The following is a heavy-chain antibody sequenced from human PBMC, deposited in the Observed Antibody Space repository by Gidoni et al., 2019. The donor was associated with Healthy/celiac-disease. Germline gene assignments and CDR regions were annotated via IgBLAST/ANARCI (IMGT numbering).Heavy chain of an antibody. V-gene: IGHV1-18*01. CDR1: GYTFTSYG. J-gene: IGHJ4*02. Sequence: QVQLVQSGAEVKKPGAAVKVPCQATGYTFTSYGISWVRQAPGQGLEWMGWISAYNGNTNYAQKLQGRVTMTTDTSTSTAYMELRRLRSDDTAVYYCARDVSRVAAAAGTGDYWGQGTLVTVSS. CDR2: ISAYNGNT. CDR3: ARDVSRVAAAAGTGDY. D-gene: IGHD6-13*01.